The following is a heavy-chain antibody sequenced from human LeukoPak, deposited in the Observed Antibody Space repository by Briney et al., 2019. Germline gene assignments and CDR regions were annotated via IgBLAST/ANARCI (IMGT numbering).Heavy chain of an antibody. Sequence: ASVKVSCKASGYTFTGHYMHWVRQAPGQGLEWMGWINPKSGGTNYAQKFQGRVTMTRDTSISTAYMELSRLRSDDTAVYYCARSSGWPPGYWGQGTLVTVSS. J-gene: IGHJ4*02. CDR3: ARSSGWPPGY. V-gene: IGHV1-2*02. CDR1: GYTFTGHY. D-gene: IGHD6-19*01. CDR2: INPKSGGT.